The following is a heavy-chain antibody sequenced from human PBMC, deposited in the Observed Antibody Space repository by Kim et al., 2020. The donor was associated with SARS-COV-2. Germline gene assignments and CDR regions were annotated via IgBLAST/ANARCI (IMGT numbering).Heavy chain of an antibody. J-gene: IGHJ4*02. V-gene: IGHV1-18*01. CDR1: GYTFTSYG. D-gene: IGHD3-10*01. Sequence: ASVKVSCKASGYTFTSYGISWVRQAPGQGLEWMGWISAYNGNTNYAQKLQGRVTMTTDTSTSTAYMELRSLRSDDTAVYYCARDLTMVRGSTNKVSGYWGQGTLVTVSS. CDR2: ISAYNGNT. CDR3: ARDLTMVRGSTNKVSGY.